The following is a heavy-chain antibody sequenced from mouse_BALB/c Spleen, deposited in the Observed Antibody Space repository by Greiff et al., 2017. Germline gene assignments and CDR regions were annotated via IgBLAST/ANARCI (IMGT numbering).Heavy chain of an antibody. V-gene: IGHV5-4*02. CDR3: ARDGGITTASWFAY. D-gene: IGHD1-2*01. CDR1: GFTFSDYY. CDR2: ISDGGSYT. Sequence: EVQGVESGGGLVKPGGSLKLSCAASGFTFSDYYMYWVRQTPEKRLGWVATISDGGSYTYYPDSVKGRFTISRDNAKNNLYLQMSSLKSEDTAMYYCARDGGITTASWFAYWGQGTLVTVSA. J-gene: IGHJ3*01.